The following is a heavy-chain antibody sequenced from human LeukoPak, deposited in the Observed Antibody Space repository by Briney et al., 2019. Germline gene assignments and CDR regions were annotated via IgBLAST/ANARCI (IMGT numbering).Heavy chain of an antibody. CDR2: ISAYNGNT. CDR1: GYTFTSYG. D-gene: IGHD2-15*01. CDR3: ARPLLHCSGGSCLEY. Sequence: GASVKVSCKASGYTFTSYGISWVRQAPGQGLEWMGWISAYNGNTNYAQKLQGRVTMTTDTSTSTAYMELRSLRSDDTAVCYCARPLLHCSGGSCLEYWGQGTLVTVSS. J-gene: IGHJ4*02. V-gene: IGHV1-18*01.